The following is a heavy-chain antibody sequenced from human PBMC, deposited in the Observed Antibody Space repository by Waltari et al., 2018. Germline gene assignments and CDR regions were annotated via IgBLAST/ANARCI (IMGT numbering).Heavy chain of an antibody. CDR1: GGSISSYS. Sequence: QVQLQESGPGLVKPAETLSLTCTVSGGSISSYSWRWILQPPGKGLEWIGYIYYSGSTNYNPSLKSRVTISVDTSKNQFSLKLSSVTAADTAVYYCARDHRLGWFDPWGQGTLVTVSS. J-gene: IGHJ5*02. V-gene: IGHV4-59*01. CDR2: IYYSGST. CDR3: ARDHRLGWFDP.